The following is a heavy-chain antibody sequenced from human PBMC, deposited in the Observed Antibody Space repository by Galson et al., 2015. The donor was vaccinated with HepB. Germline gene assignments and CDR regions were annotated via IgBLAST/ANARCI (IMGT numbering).Heavy chain of an antibody. CDR2: ISYDGSNK. Sequence: SLRLSCAASGFTFSSYGMHWVRQAPGQGLEWVAVISYDGSNKYYADSVKGRFTISRDNSKNTLYLQMNSLRAEDTAVYYCANRDPIFVVVPAAKRDPVRADAFDIWGQGTMVTVSS. CDR3: ANRDPIFVVVPAAKRDPVRADAFDI. J-gene: IGHJ3*02. CDR1: GFTFSSYG. D-gene: IGHD2-2*01. V-gene: IGHV3-30*18.